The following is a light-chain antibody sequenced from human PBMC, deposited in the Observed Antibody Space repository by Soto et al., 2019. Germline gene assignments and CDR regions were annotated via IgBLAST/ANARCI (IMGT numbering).Light chain of an antibody. Sequence: IVLTQSPGTLSLSPGNRATLSCRASQSVSSNYLAWYQQKPGQAPRLLIYGASSGTTGIPDRFSGSGSRTDCTLTISRLEPEDFAVYFCQQYGRSPMFTFGQGIKLEVK. CDR3: QQYGRSPMFT. V-gene: IGKV3-20*01. CDR1: QSVSSNY. J-gene: IGKJ2*01. CDR2: GAS.